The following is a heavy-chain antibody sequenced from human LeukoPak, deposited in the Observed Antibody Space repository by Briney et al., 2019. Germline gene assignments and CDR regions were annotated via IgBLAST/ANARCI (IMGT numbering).Heavy chain of an antibody. CDR1: GFTFNSFF. CDR3: VRDLGHSRHFFEY. Sequence: QPGGSLRLSCAASGFTFNSFFLNWVRLTPGRELEWVACISQDGSETFYMDSVRGRFTISRYNTKNSLYLQMNSLRAEDTAVYFCVRDLGHSRHFFEYWGQGALVTVSS. CDR2: ISQDGSET. J-gene: IGHJ4*02. D-gene: IGHD7-27*01. V-gene: IGHV3-7*01.